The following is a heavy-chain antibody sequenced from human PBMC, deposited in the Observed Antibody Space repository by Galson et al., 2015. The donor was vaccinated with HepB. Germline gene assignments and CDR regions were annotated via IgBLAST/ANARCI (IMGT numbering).Heavy chain of an antibody. D-gene: IGHD2-21*02. CDR1: GFTFSSYS. Sequence: SLRLSCAASGFTFSSYSMNWVRQAPGKGLEWVPSISSSSSYIYYADSVKGRFTISRDNAKNSLYLQMNSLRAEDTAVYYCARDMHIVVVTANPNDYWGQGTLVTVSS. CDR3: ARDMHIVVVTANPNDY. V-gene: IGHV3-21*01. J-gene: IGHJ4*02. CDR2: ISSSSSYI.